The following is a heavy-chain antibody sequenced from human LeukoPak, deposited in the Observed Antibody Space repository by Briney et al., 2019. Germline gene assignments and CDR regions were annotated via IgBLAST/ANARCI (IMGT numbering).Heavy chain of an antibody. J-gene: IGHJ4*02. D-gene: IGHD5-18*01. Sequence: GESLRISCKGSEYRFNSYWISWVRQMPGKGLEWMGIIYPDDSDTRYNPSFEGQVTISADKSTSTAYLLWSSLKASDTATYYCARNGYSYGPDDDPLDWGQGTRVTVAS. CDR1: EYRFNSYW. CDR2: IYPDDSDT. V-gene: IGHV5-51*01. CDR3: ARNGYSYGPDDDPLD.